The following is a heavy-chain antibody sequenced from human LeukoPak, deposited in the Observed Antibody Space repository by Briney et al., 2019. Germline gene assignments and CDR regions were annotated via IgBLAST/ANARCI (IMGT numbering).Heavy chain of an antibody. CDR2: MNPNSGNT. Sequence: VSVKVSCKASGYTFTSYDVNWFRQATGQGLEWMGWMNPNSGNTGYAQKFQGRASLTRDTSISTAYMELSSLRSEDTAVYYCAKNLALTGEFDSWGQGTLVTVSS. D-gene: IGHD7-27*01. J-gene: IGHJ4*02. V-gene: IGHV1-8*01. CDR3: AKNLALTGEFDS. CDR1: GYTFTSYD.